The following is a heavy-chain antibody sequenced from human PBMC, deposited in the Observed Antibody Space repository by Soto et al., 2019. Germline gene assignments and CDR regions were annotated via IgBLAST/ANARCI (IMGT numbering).Heavy chain of an antibody. D-gene: IGHD2-15*01. V-gene: IGHV3-21*01. Sequence: EVQLVESGGGLVKPGGSLRLSCAASGFTFSSYTMNWVGQAPGKGLEWVSSISRSSSYIYFADSVKGRFTISRDNAKNSLYLQMNSLRAGDTAVYYCGAATGAYWGQGTLVTVSS. CDR3: GAATGAY. CDR1: GFTFSSYT. J-gene: IGHJ4*02. CDR2: ISRSSSYI.